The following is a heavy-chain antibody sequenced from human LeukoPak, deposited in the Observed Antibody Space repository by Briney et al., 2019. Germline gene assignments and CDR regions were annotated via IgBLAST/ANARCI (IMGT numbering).Heavy chain of an antibody. CDR3: AKYSGSYYYPPNWDS. CDR1: GFTFSNYA. Sequence: PGGSLRLSCAASGFTFSNYAMTWVRQAPGKGLEWVSGISGSGSSTYYADSVKGRFTLSRDYPKNTLYLQMNSLGAEDTAVYFCAKYSGSYYYPPNWDSWGQGTPVTVSS. V-gene: IGHV3-23*01. D-gene: IGHD1-26*01. CDR2: ISGSGSST. J-gene: IGHJ4*02.